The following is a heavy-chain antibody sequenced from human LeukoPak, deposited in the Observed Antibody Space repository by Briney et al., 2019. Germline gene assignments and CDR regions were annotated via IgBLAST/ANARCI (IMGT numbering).Heavy chain of an antibody. CDR3: ARLAIVGTWFDD. J-gene: IGHJ4*02. D-gene: IGHD1-26*01. Sequence: GGALRLSCAAAGFTFSSDGMSWVPQTPGKGLEWVASIKEDGSVKYYVDSVKGRFSLSRDNAKNSMYLQLNSLRAEDTAVYYCARLAIVGTWFDDWGQGTLVTVSS. CDR2: IKEDGSVK. V-gene: IGHV3-7*01. CDR1: GFTFSSDG.